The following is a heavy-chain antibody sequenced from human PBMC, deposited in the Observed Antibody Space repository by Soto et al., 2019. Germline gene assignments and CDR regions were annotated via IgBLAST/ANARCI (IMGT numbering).Heavy chain of an antibody. Sequence: SETLSLTCTVSGGSISSGDYYWSWIRQPPGKGLEWIGYIYYSGSTYYNPSLKSRVTISVDTSQNQFSLKLSSVTAADTAVYYCARAVEGGYLNWFDPWGQGTLVTGS. J-gene: IGHJ5*02. CDR2: IYYSGST. CDR3: ARAVEGGYLNWFDP. V-gene: IGHV4-30-4*01. CDR1: GGSISSGDYY. D-gene: IGHD2-21*02.